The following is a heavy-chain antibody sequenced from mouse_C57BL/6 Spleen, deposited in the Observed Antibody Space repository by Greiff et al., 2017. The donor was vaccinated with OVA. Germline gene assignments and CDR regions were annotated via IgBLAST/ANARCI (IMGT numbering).Heavy chain of an antibody. CDR2: IYPRTGST. CDR3: ASYSNFYSAMDY. CDR1: GYTFTSYW. J-gene: IGHJ4*01. D-gene: IGHD2-5*01. Sequence: QVQLQQSGAELVKPGASVKMSCKASGYTFTSYWLTWVKQRPGQGLEWIGDIYPRTGSTNYNEKFKSKATLTVDTSSSTAYMQLSSLTSEDSAVYYCASYSNFYSAMDYWGQGTSVTVSS. V-gene: IGHV1-55*01.